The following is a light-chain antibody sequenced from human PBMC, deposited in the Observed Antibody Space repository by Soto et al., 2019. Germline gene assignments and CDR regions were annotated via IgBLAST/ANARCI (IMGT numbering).Light chain of an antibody. CDR3: AAWDNSLSAVL. J-gene: IGLJ2*01. CDR2: ANN. Sequence: QAVVTQPPSVSAAPGQKVTISCSGANSNIGNNYVSWYQQFPGTAPQLLMYANNKRPSGIPDRFSGSKSGTSATLVITGLQTGDEADFYCAAWDNSLSAVLFGGGTTLTVL. V-gene: IGLV1-51*01. CDR1: NSNIGNNY.